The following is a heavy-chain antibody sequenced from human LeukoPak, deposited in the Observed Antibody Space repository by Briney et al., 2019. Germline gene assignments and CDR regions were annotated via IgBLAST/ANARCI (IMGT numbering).Heavy chain of an antibody. J-gene: IGHJ4*02. D-gene: IGHD4-17*01. V-gene: IGHV4-30-2*01. Sequence: NSSETLSLTCAVSGGSISSGGYSWSWIRQPPGKGLEWIGYIYHSGSTYYNPSLKSRVTISVDRSKNQFSLKLSSVTAADTAVYYCAREDGDYDSCFDYWGQGTLVTVSS. CDR3: AREDGDYDSCFDY. CDR2: IYHSGST. CDR1: GGSISSGGYS.